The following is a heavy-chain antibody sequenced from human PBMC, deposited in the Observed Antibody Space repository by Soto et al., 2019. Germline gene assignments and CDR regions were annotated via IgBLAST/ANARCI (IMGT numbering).Heavy chain of an antibody. CDR2: ISFTGDT. CDR3: SGGGHYYHSMI. D-gene: IGHD3-22*01. J-gene: IGHJ4*02. CDR1: GDSVSGGGYY. V-gene: IGHV4-61*08. Sequence: QVQLQESGPGLVKPSETLSLICTVSGDSVSGGGYYWTWIRQPPGKGLEWIGYISFTGDTTYNPSLRSRVTIAMHTSKNQFSLKLTSATAADTALYYCSGGGHYYHSMIWGPGTLVTVSS.